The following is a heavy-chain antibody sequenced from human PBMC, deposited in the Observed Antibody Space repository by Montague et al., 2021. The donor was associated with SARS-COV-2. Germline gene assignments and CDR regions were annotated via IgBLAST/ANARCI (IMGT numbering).Heavy chain of an antibody. CDR2: IYYSGST. D-gene: IGHD2-8*01. CDR1: GGSISSSSYY. CDR3: ARLAVGYCTNGVCYTAFDY. Sequence: SETLSLTCTVSGGSISSSSYYWSWIRQPPGKGLEWIGYIYYSGSTNYNPSLKSRVTISVDTSKNQFSLKLSSVTAADTAVYYCARLAVGYCTNGVCYTAFDYWGQGTLVTVSS. J-gene: IGHJ4*02. V-gene: IGHV4-61*05.